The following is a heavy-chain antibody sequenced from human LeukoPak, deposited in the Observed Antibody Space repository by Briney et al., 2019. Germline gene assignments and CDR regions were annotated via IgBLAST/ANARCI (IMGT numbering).Heavy chain of an antibody. V-gene: IGHV6-1*01. CDR1: GDTVSSNSAA. J-gene: IGHJ6*02. D-gene: IGHD3-10*01. CDR2: TYYRSKWYN. Sequence: SQTLSLTCAISGDTVSSNSAAWNWIRQSPSRGLEWLGRTYYRSKWYNEYAVSVKSRISINPDTSKNQFSLQLNSVTPQDTAVYYCTRQAYYYISGTYYSSLDVWGQGTTVTVSS. CDR3: TRQAYYYISGTYYSSLDV.